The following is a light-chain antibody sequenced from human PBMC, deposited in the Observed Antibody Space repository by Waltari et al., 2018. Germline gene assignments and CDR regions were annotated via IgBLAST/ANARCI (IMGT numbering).Light chain of an antibody. V-gene: IGLV1-47*01. CDR1: FSYIGTHY. J-gene: IGLJ2*01. CDR2: LTH. CDR3: ATRDEGPTVV. Sequence: QSVLTPPPSASVTPGQSVTISCSGSFSYIGTHYVYLYQHLPGTAPKLLIYLTHQRPSGVPYRCSASQSGSSASLAISGFRFEDEAAHYCATRDEGPTVVFGGGTKLTVL.